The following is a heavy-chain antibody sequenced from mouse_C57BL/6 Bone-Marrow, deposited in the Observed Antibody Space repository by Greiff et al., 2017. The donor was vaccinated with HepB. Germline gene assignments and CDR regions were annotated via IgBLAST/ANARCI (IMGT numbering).Heavy chain of an antibody. J-gene: IGHJ2*01. Sequence: QVQLQQPGAELLMPGASVKLSCKASGYTFTSYWMHWVKQRPGQGLEWIGEIDPSDSYTNYNQKFKGKSTLTVDKSSSTAYMQLSSLTSEDSAVYYCARTSFHYYGSSYLYYFDYWGQGTTLTVSS. D-gene: IGHD1-1*01. CDR3: ARTSFHYYGSSYLYYFDY. CDR2: IDPSDSYT. CDR1: GYTFTSYW. V-gene: IGHV1-69*01.